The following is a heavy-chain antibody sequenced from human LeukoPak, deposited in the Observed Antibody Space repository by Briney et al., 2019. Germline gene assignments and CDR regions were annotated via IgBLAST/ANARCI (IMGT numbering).Heavy chain of an antibody. V-gene: IGHV3-9*03. CDR1: RFTFEDYA. CDR3: ARGGSYYELDY. CDR2: ISWNSGSI. J-gene: IGHJ4*02. D-gene: IGHD1-26*01. Sequence: GRSLRLSCVASRFTFEDYAMHWVRQAPGKGLEWVSGISWNSGSIGYADSVKGRFTISRDNAKNSLYVQMNSLRAEDMALYYCARGGSYYELDYWGQGTLVTVSS.